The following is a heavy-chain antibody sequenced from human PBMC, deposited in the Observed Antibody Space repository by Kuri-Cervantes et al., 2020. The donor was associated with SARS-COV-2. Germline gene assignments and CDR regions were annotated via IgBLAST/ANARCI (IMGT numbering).Heavy chain of an antibody. V-gene: IGHV6-1*01. J-gene: IGHJ3*02. CDR1: GDSVSSDIAA. CDR2: TYYRSRWYD. CDR3: ARGDAFDI. Sequence: SQTLSLTCAISGDSVSSDIAAWNWFRQSPSRGLEWLGRTYYRSRWYDDYAVSVKSRITINPDTSQNQFSLLLNSVTPEDTAVYYCARGDAFDIWGQGTMVTVSS.